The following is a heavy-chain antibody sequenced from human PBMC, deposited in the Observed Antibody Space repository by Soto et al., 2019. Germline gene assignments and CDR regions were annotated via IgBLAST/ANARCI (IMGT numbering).Heavy chain of an antibody. J-gene: IGHJ4*02. Sequence: PGGSLRLSCAASGFTVSSYAMSWVRQAPGKGLEWVSAISGSGGSTYYADSVKGRFTISRDNSRNTLYLQMNSLRAEDTAVYYCAKGFVPRLITYFDYWGQGTLVTVSS. CDR2: ISGSGGST. V-gene: IGHV3-23*01. CDR1: GFTVSSYA. D-gene: IGHD1-20*01. CDR3: AKGFVPRLITYFDY.